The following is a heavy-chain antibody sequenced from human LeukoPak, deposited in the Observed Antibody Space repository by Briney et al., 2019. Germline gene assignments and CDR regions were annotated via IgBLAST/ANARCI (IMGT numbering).Heavy chain of an antibody. CDR3: ARVARGDYYYYYMDV. D-gene: IGHD3-10*01. Sequence: GGSLRLSCAASGFTFSSYWMSWVRQAPGKGLEWVANIKQDGSEKYYVDSVKGRFTISRDNAKNSLYLQMNSLRAEDTALYYCARVARGDYYYYYMDVWGKGTTVTVSS. V-gene: IGHV3-7*01. CDR1: GFTFSSYW. J-gene: IGHJ6*03. CDR2: IKQDGSEK.